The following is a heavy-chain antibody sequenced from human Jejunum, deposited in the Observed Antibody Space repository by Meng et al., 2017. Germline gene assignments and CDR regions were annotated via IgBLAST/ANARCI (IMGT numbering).Heavy chain of an antibody. CDR1: GGSISSNLYS. D-gene: IGHD2-21*01. CDR3: ARAAYCDGDCFSLRKFAFDI. V-gene: IGHV4-39*07. J-gene: IGHJ3*02. Sequence: SETLSLTCTASGGSISSNLYSWVWIRQAPGKGLEWIGTIYHYGNSYYNPSLKSRVIMSVDTSKNQFSLKVTSVTAADTAVYYCARAAYCDGDCFSLRKFAFDIWGQGTMVTVSS. CDR2: IYHYGNS.